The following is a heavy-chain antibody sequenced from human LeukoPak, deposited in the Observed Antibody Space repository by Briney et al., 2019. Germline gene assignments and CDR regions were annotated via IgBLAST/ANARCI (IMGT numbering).Heavy chain of an antibody. D-gene: IGHD6-19*01. J-gene: IGHJ4*02. Sequence: SETLSLTCTVSGGSISNYYWSWIRQPPGKGLEWIGYIYYSGSTNYNPSLRSRVTISVDTSQNGFSLKLSSVTAADTAVYYCARWGSGPGSGGDYWGQGTLVTVSS. CDR2: IYYSGST. CDR3: ARWGSGPGSGGDY. CDR1: GGSISNYY. V-gene: IGHV4-59*01.